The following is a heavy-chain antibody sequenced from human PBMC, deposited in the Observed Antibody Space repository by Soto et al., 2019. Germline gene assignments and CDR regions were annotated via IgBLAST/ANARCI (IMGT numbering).Heavy chain of an antibody. CDR3: ARVAANYYFDY. CDR1: GGTFSSYA. Sequence: SVKVSCKASGGTFSSYAISGVRQAPGQGLEWMGGIIPIFGAANYAQKFQGRVTITADESTSTAYMELSSLRSEDTAVYYCARVAANYYFDYWGQGTLVTVSS. CDR2: IIPIFGAA. D-gene: IGHD2-8*01. J-gene: IGHJ4*02. V-gene: IGHV1-69*13.